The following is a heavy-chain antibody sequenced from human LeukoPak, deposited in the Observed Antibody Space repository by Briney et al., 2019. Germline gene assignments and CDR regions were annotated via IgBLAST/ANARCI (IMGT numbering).Heavy chain of an antibody. V-gene: IGHV3-7*01. Sequence: RSLRLSCAASGFTFSSYWMSWVRQAPGKGLEWVASIKQDGSEKYYVDSVKGRFTISRDNAKNSLYLQMNSLRAEDTALYYCARAPGEGWFDPWGQGTLVTVSS. CDR2: IKQDGSEK. CDR1: GFTFSSYW. D-gene: IGHD4-17*01. J-gene: IGHJ5*02. CDR3: ARAPGEGWFDP.